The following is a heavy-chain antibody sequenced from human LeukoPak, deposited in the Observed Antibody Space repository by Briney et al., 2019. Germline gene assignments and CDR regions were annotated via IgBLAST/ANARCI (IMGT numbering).Heavy chain of an antibody. V-gene: IGHV3-64*04. J-gene: IGHJ4*02. CDR3: ARTYTILTAYFEY. D-gene: IGHD3-9*01. CDR2: ISYNGGST. CDR1: GFTFSSYT. Sequence: PGGSLRLSCSASGFTFSSYTMHWVRQAPGKGLQYVSGISYNGGSTFYADSVKGRLTISRDNSKNTLYLQMNSLRPEDTAVYYCARTYTILTAYFEYWGRGTLVTVSS.